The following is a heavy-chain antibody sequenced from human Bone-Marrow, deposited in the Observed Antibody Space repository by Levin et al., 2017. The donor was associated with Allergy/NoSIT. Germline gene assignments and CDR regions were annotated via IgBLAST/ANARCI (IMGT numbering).Heavy chain of an antibody. D-gene: IGHD2-2*01. Sequence: GGSLRLSCAASGFTFSTYSMNWVRQAPGKGLEWVSYISSSSTSTYYADSVKGRFTTSRDNAKNSLYLQMNSLRDEDTAVYYCARSRRYCSSTNCFYSSFDYWGQGTLVTVSS. J-gene: IGHJ4*02. CDR1: GFTFSTYS. CDR3: ARSRRYCSSTNCFYSSFDY. CDR2: ISSSSTST. V-gene: IGHV3-48*02.